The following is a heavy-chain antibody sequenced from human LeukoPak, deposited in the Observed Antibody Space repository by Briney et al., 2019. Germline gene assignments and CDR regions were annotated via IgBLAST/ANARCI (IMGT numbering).Heavy chain of an antibody. J-gene: IGHJ4*02. CDR3: AKDSEHSLGRGGSFDS. D-gene: IGHD3-10*01. V-gene: IGHV3-9*01. Sequence: GRSLRLSCAASGFTFDNYAMHWIRQAPGKGLEWVSSVSWNSDNIAYADSVKGRFTISRDNAKNSLYLQMNSLTPDDTALYYCAKDSEHSLGRGGSFDSWGQGTLVTVSS. CDR1: GFTFDNYA. CDR2: VSWNSDNI.